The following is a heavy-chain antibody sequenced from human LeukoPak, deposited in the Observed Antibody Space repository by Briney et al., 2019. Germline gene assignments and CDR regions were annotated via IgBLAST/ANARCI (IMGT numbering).Heavy chain of an antibody. Sequence: VASVKVSCKASGYTFTGYYMHWVRQAPGQGLEWMGWINPNSGGTNYAQKFQGRVTMTRDTSISTAYMVLSRLRSDDTAVYYCARVGSGWYGRDFDYWGQGTLVTVSS. J-gene: IGHJ4*02. CDR1: GYTFTGYY. D-gene: IGHD6-19*01. CDR3: ARVGSGWYGRDFDY. CDR2: INPNSGGT. V-gene: IGHV1-2*02.